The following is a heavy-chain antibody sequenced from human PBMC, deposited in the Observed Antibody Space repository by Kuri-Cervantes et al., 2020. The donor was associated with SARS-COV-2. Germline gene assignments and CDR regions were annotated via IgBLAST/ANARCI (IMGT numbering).Heavy chain of an antibody. CDR3: ARVGDYYDSSGYYLY. CDR2: ISAYNGNT. Sequence: ASVKVSCKASGYTFTSYGISWVRQAPGQGLEWMGWISAYNGNTNYAQKLQGRVTMTTDTSTSTAYMELRSLRSDDTAVYYCARVGDYYDSSGYYLYWGQGTLVTVPS. CDR1: GYTFTSYG. J-gene: IGHJ4*02. V-gene: IGHV1-18*01. D-gene: IGHD3-22*01.